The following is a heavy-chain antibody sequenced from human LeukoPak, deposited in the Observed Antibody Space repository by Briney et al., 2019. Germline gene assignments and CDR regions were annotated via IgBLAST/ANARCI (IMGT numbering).Heavy chain of an antibody. CDR1: GFTFSSYA. V-gene: IGHV3-23*01. J-gene: IGHJ4*02. Sequence: QPGGSLRLSCAASGFTFSSYAMSWVRQAPGKGLEWVSAISGSGGSTYYADSVKGRFTISRDNSKNTLYLQMNSLRAEDTAVYYCAKDPSYDYVWGSYRPADYWGQGTLVTVSS. CDR2: ISGSGGST. CDR3: AKDPSYDYVWGSYRPADY. D-gene: IGHD3-16*02.